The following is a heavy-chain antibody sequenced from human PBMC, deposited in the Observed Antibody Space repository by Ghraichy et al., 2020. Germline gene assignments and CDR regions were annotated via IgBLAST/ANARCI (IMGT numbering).Heavy chain of an antibody. CDR3: AAVYCSSTSCFSYYYYGMDV. V-gene: IGHV1-58*01. J-gene: IGHJ6*02. CDR1: GFTFTSSA. CDR2: IVVGSGNT. D-gene: IGHD2-2*01. Sequence: SVKVSCKASGFTFTSSAVQWVRQARGQRLEWIGWIVVGSGNTNYAQKFQERVTITRDMSTSTAYMELSSLRSEDTAVYYCAAVYCSSTSCFSYYYYGMDVWGQGTTVTVSS.